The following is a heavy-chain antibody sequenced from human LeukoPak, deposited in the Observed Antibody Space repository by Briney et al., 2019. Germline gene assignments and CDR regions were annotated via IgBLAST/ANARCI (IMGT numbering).Heavy chain of an antibody. J-gene: IGHJ5*02. CDR2: ISYDGSNK. V-gene: IGHV3-30-3*01. CDR3: ARGHCSSTSCYGGSWFDP. Sequence: GGSLRLSCAASGFTFSSYAMHWVRQAPGKGVEWVAVISYDGSNKYYADSVKGRFTISRDNSKNTLYLQMNSLRAEDTAVYYCARGHCSSTSCYGGSWFDPWGQGTLVTVSS. D-gene: IGHD2-2*01. CDR1: GFTFSSYA.